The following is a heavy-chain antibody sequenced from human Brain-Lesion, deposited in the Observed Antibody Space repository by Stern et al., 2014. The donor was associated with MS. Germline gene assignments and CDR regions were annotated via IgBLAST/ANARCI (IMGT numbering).Heavy chain of an antibody. V-gene: IGHV4-39*01. CDR3: AKLWLGELPESPFDY. Sequence: VQLVESGPGLVKPSETLSLTCTVSGGSISSSSYYWGWIRQPPGKGLAWIGSIYYRGSPYYNPSLKSRVTIYMETSHNPFSTRRSSGTAADTAVYFCAKLWLGELPESPFDYWGQGTLVTVSS. J-gene: IGHJ4*02. CDR2: IYYRGSP. CDR1: GGSISSSSYY. D-gene: IGHD3-10*01.